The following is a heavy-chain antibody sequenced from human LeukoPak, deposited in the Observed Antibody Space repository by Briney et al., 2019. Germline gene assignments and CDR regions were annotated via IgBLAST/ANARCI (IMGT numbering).Heavy chain of an antibody. V-gene: IGHV1-2*04. J-gene: IGHJ4*02. CDR3: ARAGSVYYYDSSGYYRY. CDR1: GYTFTGYY. CDR2: INPNSGGT. D-gene: IGHD3-22*01. Sequence: ASVKVSCKASGYTFTGYYMHWVRQAPGQGLEWMGWINPNSGGTNYAQKFQGWVTTTRDTSISTAYMELSRLRSDDTAVYYCARAGSVYYYDSSGYYRYWGQGTLVTVSS.